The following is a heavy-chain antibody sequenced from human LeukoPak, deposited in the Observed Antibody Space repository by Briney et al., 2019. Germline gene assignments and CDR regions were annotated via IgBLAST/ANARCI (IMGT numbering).Heavy chain of an antibody. V-gene: IGHV4-61*01. Sequence: SETLSLTCTVSGGSISSGSYHWSWIRQPPGKGLEWIGYIYYSGSTNYNPSLKSRVTISVATSKNQFSLKLSSVTAVDTAVYYWARAVLIWFGESPGFDYWGQGTLVTVSS. CDR3: ARAVLIWFGESPGFDY. D-gene: IGHD3-10*01. CDR2: IYYSGST. CDR1: GGSISSGSYH. J-gene: IGHJ4*02.